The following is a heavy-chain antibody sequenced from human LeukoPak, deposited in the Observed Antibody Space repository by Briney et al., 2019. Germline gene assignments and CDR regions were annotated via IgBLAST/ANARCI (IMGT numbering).Heavy chain of an antibody. CDR3: ATGSGTYYTPFDF. V-gene: IGHV4-59*08. CDR1: DGSISSYY. CDR2: IFYSGIT. D-gene: IGHD3-10*01. J-gene: IGHJ4*02. Sequence: SETLSLTCTVSDGSISSYYWSWIRQPPGKGLEWIGYIFYSGITNYNPSLSLKSRVTISVDTSKNQFSLKLSSVTAADTAVYYCATGSGTYYTPFDFWGQGSLVSVSS.